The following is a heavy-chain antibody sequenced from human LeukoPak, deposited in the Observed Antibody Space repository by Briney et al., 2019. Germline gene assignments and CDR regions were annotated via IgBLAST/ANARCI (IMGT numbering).Heavy chain of an antibody. V-gene: IGHV3-48*03. CDR1: GFTFSSYE. CDR3: ARNRWFGRYHDFDY. J-gene: IGHJ4*02. CDR2: ISSSGSTI. D-gene: IGHD3-10*01. Sequence: GGSLRLSCAASGFTFSSYEMNWVRQAPGKGLEWVSYISSSGSTIYYADSVKGRFTISRDNAKNSLYLQMNGLRAEDTAVYYCARNRWFGRYHDFDYWGQGTLVTVSS.